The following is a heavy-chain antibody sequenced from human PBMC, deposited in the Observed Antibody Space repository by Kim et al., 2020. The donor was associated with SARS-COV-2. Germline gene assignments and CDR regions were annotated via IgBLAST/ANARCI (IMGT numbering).Heavy chain of an antibody. D-gene: IGHD1-26*01. J-gene: IGHJ3*02. Sequence: GESLKISCKGSGYSFTSYWISWVRQMPGKGLEWMGRIDPSDSYTNYSPSFQGHVTISADKSISTAYLQWSSLKASDTAMYYCARLVVYSGSYPYAFDIWGQGTMVTVSS. CDR2: IDPSDSYT. V-gene: IGHV5-10-1*01. CDR3: ARLVVYSGSYPYAFDI. CDR1: GYSFTSYW.